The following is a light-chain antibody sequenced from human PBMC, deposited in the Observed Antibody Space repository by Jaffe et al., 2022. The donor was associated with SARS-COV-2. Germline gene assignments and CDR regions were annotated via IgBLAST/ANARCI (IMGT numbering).Light chain of an antibody. V-gene: IGKV1-5*03. J-gene: IGKJ3*01. CDR3: QQYDSSLGFT. Sequence: DIQMTQSPSTLSASVGDSVTITCRASRSISSWLAWYQQKPGRPPKLLIYQASHLQSGVPSRFSGSGSGTEFTLTISSLQPDDFATYYCQQYDSSLGFTFGPGTKVDIK. CDR1: RSISSW. CDR2: QAS.